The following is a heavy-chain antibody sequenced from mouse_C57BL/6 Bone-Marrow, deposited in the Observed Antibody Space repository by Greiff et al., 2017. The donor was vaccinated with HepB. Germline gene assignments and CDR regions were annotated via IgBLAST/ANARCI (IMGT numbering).Heavy chain of an antibody. CDR2: IYPGSGNT. Sequence: QVQLKQSGAELVRPGASVKLSCKASGYTFADYYINWVKQRPGQGLEWIARIYPGSGNTYYNEKFKGKATLTAEKSSSTAYMQLSSLTSEDSAVYFCARGGWLLLDYAMDYWGQGTSVTVSS. CDR3: ARGGWLLLDYAMDY. D-gene: IGHD2-3*01. CDR1: GYTFADYY. J-gene: IGHJ4*01. V-gene: IGHV1-76*01.